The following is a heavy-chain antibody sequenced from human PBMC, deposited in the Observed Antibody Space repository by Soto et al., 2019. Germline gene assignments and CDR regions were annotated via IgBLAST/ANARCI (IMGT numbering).Heavy chain of an antibody. CDR1: GFTLSSYS. CDR2: ISSGSDTI. Sequence: EVQLVESGGGLVQPGGSLRLSCVASGFTLSSYSMNWVRQAPGKGLEWISYISSGSDTIYYADSVKGRFTVSRDNAKNSLYLQMNSLRDDDTAVYYCARPGEGVLFYYARDVWGQGTTVTVSS. CDR3: ARPGEGVLFYYARDV. D-gene: IGHD3-16*01. V-gene: IGHV3-48*02. J-gene: IGHJ6*02.